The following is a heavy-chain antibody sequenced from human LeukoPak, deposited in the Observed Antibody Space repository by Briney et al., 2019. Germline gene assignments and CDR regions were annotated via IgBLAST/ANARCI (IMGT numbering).Heavy chain of an antibody. CDR3: ASSLLQYYILTGSAFDY. D-gene: IGHD3-9*01. CDR2: IIPIFGTA. Sequence: SVKVSCKASGGTFSRYAISWVRQAPGQGLEWMGGIIPIFGTANYAQKFQGRVTITADKSTSTAYMELSSLRSEDTAVYYCASSLLQYYILTGSAFDYWGQGTPVTVSS. V-gene: IGHV1-69*06. CDR1: GGTFSRYA. J-gene: IGHJ4*02.